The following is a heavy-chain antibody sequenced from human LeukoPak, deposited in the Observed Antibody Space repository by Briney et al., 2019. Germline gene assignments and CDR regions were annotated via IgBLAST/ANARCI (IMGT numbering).Heavy chain of an antibody. D-gene: IGHD3-10*01. CDR1: GYTFTIYG. Sequence: ASVKVSCKASGYTFTIYGISWVRQAPGQGLEWMGWISAYNGNTNYAQKLLGRVTMTTDTSTSTAYMELRSLRSDDTAVYYCARGTDSGSYYIAGIDFDYWGQGTLVTVSS. CDR3: ARGTDSGSYYIAGIDFDY. V-gene: IGHV1-18*01. CDR2: ISAYNGNT. J-gene: IGHJ4*02.